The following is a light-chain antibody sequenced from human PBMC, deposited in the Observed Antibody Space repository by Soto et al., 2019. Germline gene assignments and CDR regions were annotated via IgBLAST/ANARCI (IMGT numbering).Light chain of an antibody. CDR2: AAS. V-gene: IGKV1-16*02. Sequence: IRMTQSPSSFSASTGDRVTITCRASQGISSYLAWFQQKPGEAPKSLIYAASSLQSGVPSKFSGRGAGADVTLSIISLQPQDFITYYCQQYNSYLITFGQGTRLEIK. CDR1: QGISSY. CDR3: QQYNSYLIT. J-gene: IGKJ5*01.